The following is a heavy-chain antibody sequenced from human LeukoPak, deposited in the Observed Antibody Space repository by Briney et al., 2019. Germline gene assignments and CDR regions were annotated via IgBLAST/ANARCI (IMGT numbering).Heavy chain of an antibody. CDR2: IKQDGSEK. CDR3: ARVVSGSYYSPYYFDY. Sequence: GGSLTLSCAASGFTFSSYWMSWVRQAPGKGLEWVANIKQDGSEKYYVDSVKGRFTISRDNAKNSLYLQMNSLRAEDTAVYYCARVVSGSYYSPYYFDYWGQGTLVTVSS. J-gene: IGHJ4*02. V-gene: IGHV3-7*01. CDR1: GFTFSSYW. D-gene: IGHD1-26*01.